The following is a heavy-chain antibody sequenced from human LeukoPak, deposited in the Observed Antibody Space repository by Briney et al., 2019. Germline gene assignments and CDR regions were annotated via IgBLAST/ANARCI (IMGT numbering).Heavy chain of an antibody. Sequence: TTSETLSLTCTVSGGSISGYYWSWIRQPPGKGLEWIGFIYYSGNTNYNPSLKSRVTISVDTSKNQFSLKLSSVTAADTAVYYCARRKYGGYVGYYFDYWGQGTLVTVSS. CDR3: ARRKYGGYVGYYFDY. V-gene: IGHV4-59*08. CDR2: IYYSGNT. J-gene: IGHJ4*02. CDR1: GGSISGYY. D-gene: IGHD5-12*01.